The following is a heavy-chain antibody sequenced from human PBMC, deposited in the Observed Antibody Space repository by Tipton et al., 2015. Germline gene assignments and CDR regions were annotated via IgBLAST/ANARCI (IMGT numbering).Heavy chain of an antibody. J-gene: IGHJ4*02. CDR2: ISHSGST. Sequence: TLSLTCTVSGYSISSGYYWGWIRQPPGKGLEWIGTISHSGSTYYNPSLKSRVTISADTSKNQFSLKLSSVTAADTAVYYCACQDYDILTRDYQTVDYWGQGTLVTVSS. D-gene: IGHD3-9*01. CDR3: ACQDYDILTRDYQTVDY. V-gene: IGHV4-38-2*02. CDR1: GYSISSGYY.